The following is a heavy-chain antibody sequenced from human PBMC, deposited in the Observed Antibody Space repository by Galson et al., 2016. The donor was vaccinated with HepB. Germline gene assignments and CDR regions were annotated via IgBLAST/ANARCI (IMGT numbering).Heavy chain of an antibody. CDR1: GLTFNIAR. CDR2: IEEDGSED. D-gene: IGHD5-24*01. V-gene: IGHV3-7*01. J-gene: IGHJ4*02. CDR3: VREGLADGSYFDY. Sequence: SLRLSCAVSGLTFNIARMNWVRQAPGKGLEWVANIEEDGSEDYYVDAVRGRFTISRDNAKNSLYFQMNSLKVEDTAIYYCVREGLADGSYFDYWGQGTLVTVAS.